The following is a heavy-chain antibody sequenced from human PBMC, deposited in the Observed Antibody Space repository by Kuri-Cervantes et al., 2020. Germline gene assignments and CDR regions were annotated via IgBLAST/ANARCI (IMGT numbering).Heavy chain of an antibody. CDR3: ARGGSGLMDGRAFDI. D-gene: IGHD2-2*03. CDR1: RYTFTSYY. CDR2: ITPSGGRA. V-gene: IGHV1-46*01. J-gene: IGHJ3*02. Sequence: ASVKVSCKASRYTFTSYYIHWLRQAPGQGLEWMGMITPSGGRATYAQKFQGRVTMTRNTSISTAYMELSSLRSEDTAVYYCARGGSGLMDGRAFDIWGQGTMVTVSS.